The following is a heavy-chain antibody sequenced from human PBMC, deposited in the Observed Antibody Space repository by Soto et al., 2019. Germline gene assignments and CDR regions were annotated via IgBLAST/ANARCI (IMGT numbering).Heavy chain of an antibody. D-gene: IGHD2-8*01. Sequence: VQLVESGGGLVQPGGSLRLSCAASGFSFSSYWMSWVRQAPGKGLEWVANIKQDESEKYYVDSVKGRFTISRDNAKNSLYLQMNSLRAEDTAVYYCAKEGVSTALDVWGQGTTVTVSS. CDR2: IKQDESEK. CDR3: AKEGVSTALDV. V-gene: IGHV3-7*05. J-gene: IGHJ6*02. CDR1: GFSFSSYW.